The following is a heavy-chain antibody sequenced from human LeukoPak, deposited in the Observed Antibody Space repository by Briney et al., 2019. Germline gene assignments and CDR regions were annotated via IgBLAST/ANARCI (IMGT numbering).Heavy chain of an antibody. D-gene: IGHD3-3*01. CDR2: ISGSGGST. J-gene: IGHJ6*02. Sequence: QTGGSLRLSYAASGFTFRSCAMSWVRQAPGKGLEWVSAISGSGGSTYYADSVKGRFTISRDNSKNTLYLQMNSLRAEDTAVYYCAKEYYDFWSGPVPPFMDVWGQGTTVTVSS. CDR3: AKEYYDFWSGPVPPFMDV. CDR1: GFTFRSCA. V-gene: IGHV3-23*01.